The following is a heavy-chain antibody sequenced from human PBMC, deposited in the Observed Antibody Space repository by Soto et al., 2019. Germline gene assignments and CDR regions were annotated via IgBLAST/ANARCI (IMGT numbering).Heavy chain of an antibody. CDR1: GFTFSSYG. CDR2: ISYDGSNK. Sequence: GGSLRLSCAASGFTFSSYGMHWVRQAPGKGLEWVAVISYDGSNKYYADSVKGRFTISRDNSKNTLYLQMNSLRAEDTAVYYCAKDLGIVVVTATSIDYWGQGTLVTVSS. D-gene: IGHD2-21*02. CDR3: AKDLGIVVVTATSIDY. V-gene: IGHV3-30*18. J-gene: IGHJ4*02.